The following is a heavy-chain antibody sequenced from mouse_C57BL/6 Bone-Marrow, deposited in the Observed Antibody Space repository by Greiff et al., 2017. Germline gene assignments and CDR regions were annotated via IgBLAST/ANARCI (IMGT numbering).Heavy chain of an antibody. CDR3: ARDPGG. V-gene: IGHV5-4*01. CDR1: GFTFSSYA. J-gene: IGHJ3*01. Sequence: EVMRVESGGGLVKPGGSLKLSCAASGFTFSSYAMSWVRQTPEKRLEWVATISDGGSYTYYPDNVKGRFTISRDNAKNNLYLQMSHLKAEDTTMYYCARDPGGRGQGTLVTVSA. CDR2: ISDGGSYT.